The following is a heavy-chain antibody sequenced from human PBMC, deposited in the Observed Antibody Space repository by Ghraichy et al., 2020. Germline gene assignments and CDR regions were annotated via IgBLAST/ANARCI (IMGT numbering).Heavy chain of an antibody. CDR3: ARDLSITGTTH. CDR2: ISSTGVSI. CDR1: GFTFSDYY. D-gene: IGHD1/OR15-1a*01. Sequence: GGSLRLSCAASGFTFSDYYMSWIRQAPGKGLEWVSYISSTGVSIHYADSVKGRFTISRDNAKNSLHLQMNSLRAEDTAVYYCARDLSITGTTHWGQGNLVTVA. V-gene: IGHV3-11*01. J-gene: IGHJ4*02.